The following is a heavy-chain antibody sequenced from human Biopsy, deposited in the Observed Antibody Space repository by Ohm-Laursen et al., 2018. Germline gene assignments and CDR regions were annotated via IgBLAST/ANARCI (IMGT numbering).Heavy chain of an antibody. Sequence: ASVKVSCKVVGYTPTYRYLHWVRQAPGQALEWMGIINPGGNSKAYTQNFQGRVTMTWDTSTTTVYMELSSLRSEDTAVYYCVLASFDYWGQGTLVTVPS. CDR2: INPGGNSK. CDR3: VLASFDY. V-gene: IGHV1-46*01. J-gene: IGHJ4*02. CDR1: GYTPTYRY.